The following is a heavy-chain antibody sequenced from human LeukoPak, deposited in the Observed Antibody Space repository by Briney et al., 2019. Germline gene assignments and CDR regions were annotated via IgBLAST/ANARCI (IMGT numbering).Heavy chain of an antibody. CDR1: GGTFISYA. J-gene: IGHJ4*02. CDR2: IIPIFGTA. Sequence: SVKVSCKASGGTFISYAISRVRQAPGQGLEWMGGIIPIFGTAHYAHKFRDRVTITADKSPRPAYMELSRLRSDDTAVYYCARDFPGGTYCSGGSCYSLSSYFDYWGQGTLVTVSS. CDR3: ARDFPGGTYCSGGSCYSLSSYFDY. V-gene: IGHV1-69*06. D-gene: IGHD2-15*01.